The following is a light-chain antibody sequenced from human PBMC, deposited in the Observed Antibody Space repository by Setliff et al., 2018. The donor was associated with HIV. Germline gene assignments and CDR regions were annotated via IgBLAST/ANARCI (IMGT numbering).Light chain of an antibody. Sequence: QSALSQPRSVSASPGQSITISCTGITSDFPNYDYVSWYQHHSGGAPKLILYDVTTRPSAVPGRFSGSKAGNTASLTSSGLQADDEGDYDCCSYVSRQNSYVFGTGTKVTVL. V-gene: IGLV2-11*01. CDR3: CSYVSRQNSYV. CDR1: TSDFPNYDY. J-gene: IGLJ1*01. CDR2: DVT.